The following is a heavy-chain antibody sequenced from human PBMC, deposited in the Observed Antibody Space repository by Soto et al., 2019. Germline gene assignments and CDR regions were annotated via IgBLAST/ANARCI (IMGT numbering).Heavy chain of an antibody. J-gene: IGHJ6*02. Sequence: QVQLVESGGGVVQPGRSLRLSCAASGFTFSSYGMHWVRQAPGKGLEWVAVIWYDGSNKYYADSVKGRFTISRDNSKNTLYLQMNSLRAEDTAVYYCARASSGWYAYYYYGMDVWGQGTTVTVSS. CDR3: ARASSGWYAYYYYGMDV. CDR2: IWYDGSNK. D-gene: IGHD6-19*01. V-gene: IGHV3-33*01. CDR1: GFTFSSYG.